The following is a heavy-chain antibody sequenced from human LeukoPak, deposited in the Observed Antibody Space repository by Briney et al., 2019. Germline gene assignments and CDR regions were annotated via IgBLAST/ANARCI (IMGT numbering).Heavy chain of an antibody. J-gene: IGHJ4*02. CDR1: GDSISSSISY. D-gene: IGHD5-18*01. CDR2: IHYSGST. Sequence: SETLSLTCTVSGDSISSSISYWGWIRQPPGKGLEWIGSIHYSGSTHYNPSLKSRVIISVDTSKNQFSLRLSSVTAADTAVYYCARNHTHEGYGYYFDYWGQGTLITVSS. CDR3: ARNHTHEGYGYYFDY. V-gene: IGHV4-39*01.